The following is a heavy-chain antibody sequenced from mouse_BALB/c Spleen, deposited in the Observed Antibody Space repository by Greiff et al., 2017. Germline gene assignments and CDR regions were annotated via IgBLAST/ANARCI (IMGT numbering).Heavy chain of an antibody. J-gene: IGHJ3*01. CDR2: ISYDGSN. V-gene: IGHV3-6*02. CDR1: GYSITSGYY. D-gene: IGHD3-2*01. CDR3: ARDEGDSSGYVWFAY. Sequence: EVKLMESGPGLVKPSQSLSLTCSVTGYSITSGYYWNWIRQFPGNKLEWMGYISYDGSNNYNPSLKNRISITRDTSKNQFFLKLNSVTTEDTATYYCARDEGDSSGYVWFAYWGQGTLVTVSA.